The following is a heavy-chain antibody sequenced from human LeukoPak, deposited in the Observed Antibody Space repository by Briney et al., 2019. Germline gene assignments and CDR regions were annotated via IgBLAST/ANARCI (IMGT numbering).Heavy chain of an antibody. D-gene: IGHD1-7*01. J-gene: IGHJ4*02. V-gene: IGHV3-30-3*01. CDR3: AKGGNDKWNYRVYDY. Sequence: PGGSLRLSCAASGFTFSSYAMHWVRQAPGKGLEWVAVISYDGSNKYYADSVKGRFTISRDNSKSTLFLQMNSLRAEDTAVYYCAKGGNDKWNYRVYDYWGQGTLVTVSS. CDR2: ISYDGSNK. CDR1: GFTFSSYA.